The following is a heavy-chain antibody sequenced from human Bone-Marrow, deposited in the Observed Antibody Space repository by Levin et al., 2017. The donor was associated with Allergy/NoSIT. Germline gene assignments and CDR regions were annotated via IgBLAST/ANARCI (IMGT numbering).Heavy chain of an antibody. V-gene: IGHV1-69*13. CDR1: GGTFSNFA. CDR2: ITPIFGSA. D-gene: IGHD2-15*01. J-gene: IGHJ5*02. CDR3: AAVGVVVAARPSWLDP. Sequence: SVKVSCKASGGTFSNFAINWVRQAPGQGLEWMGGITPIFGSANYAQKFQDRVTFTADEGTSTAYMELNSLRSDDTAVYYCAAVGVVVAARPSWLDPWGQGTLVTVSS.